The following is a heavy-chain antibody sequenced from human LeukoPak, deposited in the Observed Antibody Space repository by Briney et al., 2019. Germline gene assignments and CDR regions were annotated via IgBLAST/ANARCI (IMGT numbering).Heavy chain of an antibody. Sequence: ASVKVSCKASGYTFTSYGISWVRQASGQGLEWMGWMNPNSGNTASAQKFQGRATMTTNTSISTAYMELTGLRSEDTAMYFCARKGLLGSGKPWFDPWGQGTLVTVSS. D-gene: IGHD2-15*01. CDR2: MNPNSGNT. CDR3: ARKGLLGSGKPWFDP. J-gene: IGHJ5*02. V-gene: IGHV1-8*02. CDR1: GYTFTSYG.